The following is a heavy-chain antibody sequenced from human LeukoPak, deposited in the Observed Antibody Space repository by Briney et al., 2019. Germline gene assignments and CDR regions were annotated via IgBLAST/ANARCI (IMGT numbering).Heavy chain of an antibody. D-gene: IGHD3-22*01. V-gene: IGHV3-23*01. CDR1: GFTFSSYA. CDR3: AKGRSGYYLVFDY. CDR2: ISGSGGST. J-gene: IGHJ4*02. Sequence: TGGSLRLSCAASGFTFSSYAMSWVRQAPGKGLEWVSAISGSGGSTYYADSVEGRFTISRDNSKNTLYLQMNSLRAEDTAVYYCAKGRSGYYLVFDYWGQGTLVTVSS.